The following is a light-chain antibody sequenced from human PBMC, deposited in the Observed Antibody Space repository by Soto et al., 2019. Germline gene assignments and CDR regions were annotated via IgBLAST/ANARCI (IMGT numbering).Light chain of an antibody. CDR2: EVS. Sequence: QSALTQPASVSGSPGQSIAISCTGTSSDVGGYNYVSWYQQHPGKAPKLMIYEVSNRPSGVSDRFSGSKSGNTASLTISGLQAEDEADYYCFSYAGSSTPYVFGTGTKVTVL. J-gene: IGLJ1*01. V-gene: IGLV2-14*01. CDR3: FSYAGSSTPYV. CDR1: SSDVGGYNY.